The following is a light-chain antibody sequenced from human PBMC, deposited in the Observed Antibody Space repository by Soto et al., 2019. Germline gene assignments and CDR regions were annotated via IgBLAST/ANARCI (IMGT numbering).Light chain of an antibody. CDR1: QGISNY. CDR3: QKYNSAPRT. V-gene: IGKV1-27*01. J-gene: IGKJ1*01. CDR2: AAS. Sequence: DIQMTQSPSSLSASVGDRVTITFRASQGISNYLAWYQQKPGKVPKLLIYAASTLQSGVPSRFSGSGSGTDFTLTISRLQPEHVATYYCQKYNSAPRTFGQGPKVEIK.